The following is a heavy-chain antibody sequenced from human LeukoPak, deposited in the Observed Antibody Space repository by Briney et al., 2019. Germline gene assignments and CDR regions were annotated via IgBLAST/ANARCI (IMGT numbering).Heavy chain of an antibody. Sequence: GGSLRLSCAASGFTFSSYGMTWVRRAPGKGLEWVSSISGSGATAWYADSVKGRVTISRDNSKNTLYLQMNSLRDEDTAVYYCGKDVIGSRGYYGYWGQGTPVTVTS. D-gene: IGHD3-22*01. V-gene: IGHV3-23*01. CDR1: GFTFSSYG. CDR2: ISGSGATA. J-gene: IGHJ4*02. CDR3: GKDVIGSRGYYGY.